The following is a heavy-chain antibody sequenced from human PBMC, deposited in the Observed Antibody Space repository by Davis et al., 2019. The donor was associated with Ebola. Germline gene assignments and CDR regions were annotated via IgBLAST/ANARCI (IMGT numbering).Heavy chain of an antibody. CDR2: IYPGDSGT. CDR1: GYSFTSYW. D-gene: IGHD3-3*01. J-gene: IGHJ4*02. Sequence: GESLKISCNGSGYSFTSYWIAWVRQMPGKGLEWMGIIYPGDSGTTYSPSFQGQVTMSADKSISTAYLQWSSLKASDTAMYYCARSSHYDFWSGFGYWGQGTLVTVSS. V-gene: IGHV5-51*01. CDR3: ARSSHYDFWSGFGY.